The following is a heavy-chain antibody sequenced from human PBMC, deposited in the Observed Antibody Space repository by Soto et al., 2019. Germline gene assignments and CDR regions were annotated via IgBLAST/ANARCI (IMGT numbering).Heavy chain of an antibody. CDR3: VRGNILTGYHYNWFDP. CDR2: IWYDGSNK. CDR1: GFTFSSYG. V-gene: IGHV3-33*01. D-gene: IGHD3-9*01. J-gene: IGHJ5*02. Sequence: QVQLVESGGGVVQPGRSLRLSCAASGFTFSSYGMHWVRQAPGKGLEWVAVIWYDGSNKYYADSVKGRFTISRDNSKNTLYLQMNSLRAEDTAVYYCVRGNILTGYHYNWFDPWGQGTLVTVSS.